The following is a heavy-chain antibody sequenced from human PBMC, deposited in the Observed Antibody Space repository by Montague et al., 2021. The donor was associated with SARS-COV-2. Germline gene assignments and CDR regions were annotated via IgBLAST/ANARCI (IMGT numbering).Heavy chain of an antibody. V-gene: IGHV4-4*02. Sequence: SETLSLTCVVSGDSIGTDSWWTWVRLPQGKGLEWVREIYHTGSTKYKQSLKSRVIMTFDKSCNQFSLRLTSVTAADTAIYYCAGRGSGSSDLAYWGQGTTVTVSS. J-gene: IGHJ4*02. CDR2: IYHTGST. CDR1: GDSIGTDSW. CDR3: AGRGSGSSDLAY. D-gene: IGHD1-26*01.